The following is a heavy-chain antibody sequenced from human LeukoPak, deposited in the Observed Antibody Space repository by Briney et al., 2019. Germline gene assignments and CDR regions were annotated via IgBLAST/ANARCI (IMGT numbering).Heavy chain of an antibody. V-gene: IGHV4-59*01. Sequence: SETLSLTCTVSGGSISSYYWSWIRQPPGKGLEWIGYIYCSGSTNYNPSLKSRVTISVDTSRNQFSLKLSSVTAADTAVYYCARDRGGSGSFWFDPWGQGTLVIVSS. CDR1: GGSISSYY. CDR2: IYCSGST. D-gene: IGHD3-10*01. CDR3: ARDRGGSGSFWFDP. J-gene: IGHJ5*02.